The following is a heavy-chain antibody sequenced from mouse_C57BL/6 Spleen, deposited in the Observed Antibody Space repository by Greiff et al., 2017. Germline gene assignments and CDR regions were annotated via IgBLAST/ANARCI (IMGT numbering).Heavy chain of an antibody. D-gene: IGHD2-4*01. V-gene: IGHV5-6*02. CDR1: GFTFSSYG. CDR2: ISSGGSYT. CDR3: ARQRIYYDYDGGYYFDY. J-gene: IGHJ2*01. Sequence: EVMLVESGGDLVKPGGSLKLSCAASGFTFSSYGMSWVRQTPDKRLEWVATISSGGSYTYYPDSVKGRFTISRDNAKNTLYLQMSSLKSEDTAMYYCARQRIYYDYDGGYYFDYWGQGTTLTVSS.